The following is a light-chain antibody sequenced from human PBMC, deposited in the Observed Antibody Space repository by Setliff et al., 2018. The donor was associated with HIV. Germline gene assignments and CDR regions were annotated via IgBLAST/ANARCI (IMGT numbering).Light chain of an antibody. J-gene: IGLJ1*01. V-gene: IGLV2-14*01. CDR3: SSYTTTYTYG. Sequence: QSALAQPASVSGSPGQSITISCTGSSSDVGTYNLVSWYQQHPGKAPKLMIYDVSNRASGVSNRFSGSKSGNTASLTISGLQAEDEADYYCSSYTTTYTYGFGTGTKV. CDR1: SSDVGTYNL. CDR2: DVS.